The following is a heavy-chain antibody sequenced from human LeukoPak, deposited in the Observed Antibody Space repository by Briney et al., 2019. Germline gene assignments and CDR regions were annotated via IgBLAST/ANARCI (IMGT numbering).Heavy chain of an antibody. J-gene: IGHJ5*02. V-gene: IGHV1-18*01. CDR1: GYTFTSYG. Sequence: ASVKVSCKASGYTFTSYGISWVRQAPGQGLEWMGWSSAYNGNTNYAQKLQGRVTMTTDTSTSTAYMELRSLRSDDTAVYYCARVFRAGTRSLEHNWFDPWGQGTLVTVSS. CDR3: ARVFRAGTRSLEHNWFDP. CDR2: SSAYNGNT. D-gene: IGHD3-10*01.